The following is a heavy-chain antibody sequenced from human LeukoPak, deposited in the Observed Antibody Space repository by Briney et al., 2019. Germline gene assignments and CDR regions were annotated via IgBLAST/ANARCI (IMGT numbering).Heavy chain of an antibody. CDR1: GGSISSGGYY. CDR2: IYYSGST. Sequence: PSETLSLTCTVSGGSISSGGYYWSWIRQHPGKGLEWIGNIYYSGSTYYNPSLKSRVTISVDTSKNQFSLKLSSVTAADTAVYYCARTLVRAGYSSTWGQGTLVTVSS. D-gene: IGHD6-13*01. J-gene: IGHJ5*02. V-gene: IGHV4-31*03. CDR3: ARTLVRAGYSST.